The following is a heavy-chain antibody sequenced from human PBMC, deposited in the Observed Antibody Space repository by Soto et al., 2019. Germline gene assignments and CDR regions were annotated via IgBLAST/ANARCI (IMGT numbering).Heavy chain of an antibody. CDR2: INSDGSTT. V-gene: IGHV3-74*01. Sequence: GGSLRLSCAASGFTFRDHWMHWVRQAPGKGLVWVSRINSDGSTTTYADSVKGRFTISRDNAKSTLYLQLNSLRAEDTALYYYARGYSSGPDYWGQGTLVTVSS. J-gene: IGHJ4*02. D-gene: IGHD6-19*01. CDR1: GFTFRDHW. CDR3: ARGYSSGPDY.